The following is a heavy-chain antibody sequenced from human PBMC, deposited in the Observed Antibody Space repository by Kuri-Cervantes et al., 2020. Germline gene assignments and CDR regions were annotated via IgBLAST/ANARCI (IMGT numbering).Heavy chain of an antibody. CDR1: GFTFDDYT. V-gene: IGHV3-43*01. CDR2: ISWDGGST. J-gene: IGHJ4*02. D-gene: IGHD3-22*01. CDR3: AKDHSSDYYYSDY. Sequence: GGSLRLSCAASGFTFDDYTMHWARQAPGKGLEWVSLISWDGGSTYYADSVKGRFTISRDNSKNTLYLQMNSLRAEDTAVYYCAKDHSSDYYYSDYWGQGTLVTVSS.